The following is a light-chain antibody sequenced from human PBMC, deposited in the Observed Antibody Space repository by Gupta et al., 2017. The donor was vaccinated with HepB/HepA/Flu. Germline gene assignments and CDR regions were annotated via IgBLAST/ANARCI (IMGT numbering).Light chain of an antibody. CDR3: QQYNNWPRS. V-gene: IGKV3-15*01. CDR2: GAS. J-gene: IGKJ2*04. CDR1: QSVSSN. Sequence: EIVMPQSPATLSVSPGERATLSCRASQSVSSNLAWYQQKTGQAPRLLIYGASTRATGIPARFSGSGSGTEFTLTISSLQSEDFAVYYCQQYNNWPRSFGQGTKLEIK.